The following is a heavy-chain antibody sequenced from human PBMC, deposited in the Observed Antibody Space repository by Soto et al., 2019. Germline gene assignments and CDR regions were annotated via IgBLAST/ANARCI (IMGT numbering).Heavy chain of an antibody. D-gene: IGHD3-16*02. V-gene: IGHV3-9*01. CDR3: TKANPRRLGELSTSFDY. Sequence: EVQLVESGGDLVQPGRSLRLSCAASGFTFDDYAMHWVRQAPGRGLEWVSGISWNSGSVGYADSVKGRFTISRDIAKNSLYMQMNSLRAEDTALYYCTKANPRRLGELSTSFDYWGQGTLVTVSS. J-gene: IGHJ4*02. CDR1: GFTFDDYA. CDR2: ISWNSGSV.